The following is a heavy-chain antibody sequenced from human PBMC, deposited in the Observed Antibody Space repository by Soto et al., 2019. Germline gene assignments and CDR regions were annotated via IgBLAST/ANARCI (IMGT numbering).Heavy chain of an antibody. D-gene: IGHD2-21*01. Sequence: VQLQQWGAGLLKPSETLSLTCAVYGGSFSGYYWSWIRQPPGKGLEWIGEINHSGSTNYNPSLKSRVTISVDTSKNQFSLKLSSVTAADTAVYYCARAGQRILLWPGSLRFDPWGQGTLVTVSS. CDR3: ARAGQRILLWPGSLRFDP. CDR1: GGSFSGYY. CDR2: INHSGST. J-gene: IGHJ5*02. V-gene: IGHV4-34*01.